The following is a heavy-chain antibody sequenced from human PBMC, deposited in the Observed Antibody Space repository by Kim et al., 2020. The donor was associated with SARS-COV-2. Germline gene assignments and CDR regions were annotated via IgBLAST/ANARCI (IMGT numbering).Heavy chain of an antibody. Sequence: GGSLRLSCAASGFTFNRYWMDWVRQAPGKGLVWVSRINSDGSTTKYAASVKGRFTISRDNAKNTLYLQLNSRRAEDTAMYYCGSVYYFGSGSYSDGCDYWGQGTLVTVSS. CDR1: GFTFNRYW. CDR3: GSVYYFGSGSYSDGCDY. D-gene: IGHD3-10*01. J-gene: IGHJ4*02. CDR2: INSDGSTT. V-gene: IGHV3-74*03.